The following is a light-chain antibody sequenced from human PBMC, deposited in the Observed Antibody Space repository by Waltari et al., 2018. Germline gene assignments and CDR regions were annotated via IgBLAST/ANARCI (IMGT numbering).Light chain of an antibody. J-gene: IGKJ2*01. CDR2: GAT. CDR1: QSVGDN. V-gene: IGKV3-15*01. Sequence: EIVLTQSPATLSVSPGGTATLSCRASQSVGDNLAWYQQKHGQAPRLRISGATSRATDIPDRFSGSGSGTEFTLTISTLHSEDFAVYFCQHYNEWPQYTFAQGTKVEIK. CDR3: QHYNEWPQYT.